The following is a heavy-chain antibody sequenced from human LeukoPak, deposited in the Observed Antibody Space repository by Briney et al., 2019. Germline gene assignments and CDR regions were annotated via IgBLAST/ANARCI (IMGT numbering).Heavy chain of an antibody. CDR2: ISGSGGST. Sequence: GGSLRLSCAASGFTFSSYAMSWVRQAPEKGLEWVSAISGSGGSTYYADSVKGRFTISRDNSKNTLYLQMNSLRAEDTAVYYCAKVSGRLLAPGAFDIWGQGTMVTVSS. V-gene: IGHV3-23*01. J-gene: IGHJ3*02. CDR3: AKVSGRLLAPGAFDI. CDR1: GFTFSSYA. D-gene: IGHD2-15*01.